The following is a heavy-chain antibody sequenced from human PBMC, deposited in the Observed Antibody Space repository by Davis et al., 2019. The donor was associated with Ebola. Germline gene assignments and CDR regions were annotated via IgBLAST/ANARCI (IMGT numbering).Heavy chain of an antibody. CDR3: ARSLGDIVLVPAALVPDY. Sequence: GSLRLSCAASGFTFSSNSMNWVRQAPGKGLEWVSYISTGRTTLKYADSVKGRFTISRDNAKNSLYLQMNSLRDEDTAVYFCARSLGDIVLVPAALVPDYWGQGTLVTVSS. CDR2: ISTGRTTL. D-gene: IGHD2-2*01. CDR1: GFTFSSNS. V-gene: IGHV3-48*02. J-gene: IGHJ4*02.